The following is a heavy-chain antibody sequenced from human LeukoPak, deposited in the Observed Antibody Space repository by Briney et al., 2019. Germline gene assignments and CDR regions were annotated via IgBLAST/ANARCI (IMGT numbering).Heavy chain of an antibody. D-gene: IGHD6-25*01. CDR2: INQDGSKT. J-gene: IGHJ4*02. CDR3: FGSGDLG. Sequence: PGGSLRFSCAASGFTFSSHWMNWVRQAPGRGLEWVANINQDGSKTHYVDSVKGRFTISRDNAKNSLHLQMNSLRGEDTAVYYCFGSGDLGWGQGTRVTVSS. CDR1: GFTFSSHW. V-gene: IGHV3-7*01.